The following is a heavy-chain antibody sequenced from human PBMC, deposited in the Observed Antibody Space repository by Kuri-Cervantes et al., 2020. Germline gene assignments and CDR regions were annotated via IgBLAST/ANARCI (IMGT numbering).Heavy chain of an antibody. CDR2: INSDGTNT. CDR3: ARAGGLRGYFDL. J-gene: IGHJ2*01. CDR1: GFTFSDHH. Sequence: GGSLRLSCAASGFTFSDHHIDWVRQAPGKGLVWVSRINSDGTNTNYADSVKGRFTISRDNAKNTLYPQMNSLRAEDTAVYYCARAGGLRGYFDLWGRGTLVTVSS. D-gene: IGHD3-16*01. V-gene: IGHV3-74*01.